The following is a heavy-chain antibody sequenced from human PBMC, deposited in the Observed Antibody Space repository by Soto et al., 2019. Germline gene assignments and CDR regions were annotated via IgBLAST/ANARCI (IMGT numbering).Heavy chain of an antibody. D-gene: IGHD6-19*01. J-gene: IGHJ4*02. CDR1: GFTFGRHG. CDR3: ARDDGCPDKGLDY. CDR2: IGSDGARD. Sequence: QVQLVESGGGVVQPGGSLRLSCAASGFTFGRHGMHWVRQAPGKGLEWVAVIGSDGARDSYADSMKGRFSISRDNGQNTLYLQINRLRVEDTAVDYCARDDGCPDKGLDYWGQGTLVTVSS. V-gene: IGHV3-33*01.